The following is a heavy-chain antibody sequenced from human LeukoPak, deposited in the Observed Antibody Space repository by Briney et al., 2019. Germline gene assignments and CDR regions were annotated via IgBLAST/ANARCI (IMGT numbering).Heavy chain of an antibody. CDR2: ISHDGSTK. Sequence: PGGSLRRSCAASGFTFSSYAMHWVRQAPGKGLEWVAVISHDGSTKYYADSVKGRFTISRDNTKNTLYLQMNRLRAEDTAVYYCASLVGDSGGYLDYWGQGTLVTVSS. D-gene: IGHD3-22*01. J-gene: IGHJ4*02. V-gene: IGHV3-30-3*01. CDR3: ASLVGDSGGYLDY. CDR1: GFTFSSYA.